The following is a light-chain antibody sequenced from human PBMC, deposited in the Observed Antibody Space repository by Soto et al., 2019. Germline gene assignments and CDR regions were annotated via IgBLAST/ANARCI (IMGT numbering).Light chain of an antibody. CDR1: QSLSSD. J-gene: IGKJ1*01. CDR3: QQYDNWPRT. CDR2: ATS. Sequence: ETVMTQSPATLSGSPGERATLSXXASQSLSSDLAWYQQKPGQTPRLLIYATSTRATGIPARFSGSGSGTEFTLTISSLQSEDFAVYYCQQYDNWPRTFGQGTKVDIK. V-gene: IGKV3-15*01.